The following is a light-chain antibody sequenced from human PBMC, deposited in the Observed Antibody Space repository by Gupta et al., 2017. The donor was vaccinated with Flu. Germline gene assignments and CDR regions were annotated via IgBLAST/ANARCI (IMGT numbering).Light chain of an antibody. CDR2: EVS. J-gene: IGLJ2*01. CDR1: SSDVGGYNY. V-gene: IGLV2-14*01. CDR3: SSYTSSSTPSVV. Sequence: QSALTQPASVSGSPGQSITTSCTGTSSDVGGYNYVSWYQQHPGKAPKLMIYEVSNRPSGVSNRFSGSKSGNTASLTISGLQAEDEADYYCSSYTSSSTPSVVFGGGTKLTVL.